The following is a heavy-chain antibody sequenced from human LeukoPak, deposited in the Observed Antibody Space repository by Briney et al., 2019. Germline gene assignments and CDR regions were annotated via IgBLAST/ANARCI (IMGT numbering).Heavy chain of an antibody. D-gene: IGHD3-3*01. V-gene: IGHV1-69*13. CDR3: ARGSRDYDFWTDY. Sequence: SVKVSYKASGGTFSSYAISWVRQAPGQGLEWMGGIIPIFGTANYAQKFQGRVTITADESTSTAYMELSSLRSEDTAVYYCARGSRDYDFWTDYWGQGTLVTVSS. CDR2: IIPIFGTA. CDR1: GGTFSSYA. J-gene: IGHJ4*02.